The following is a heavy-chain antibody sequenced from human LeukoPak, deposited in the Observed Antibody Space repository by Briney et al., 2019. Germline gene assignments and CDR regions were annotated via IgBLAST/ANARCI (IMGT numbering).Heavy chain of an antibody. Sequence: PGGSLRLSCAASGFTFSSYAMSWVRQAPGKGLEWVSAISGSGGGTYYADSVKGRFTISRDNSKNTLYLQMNSLRAEDTAVYYCAKADSSGYNFEYWGQGTLVTVSS. J-gene: IGHJ4*02. D-gene: IGHD3-22*01. CDR3: AKADSSGYNFEY. V-gene: IGHV3-23*01. CDR2: ISGSGGGT. CDR1: GFTFSSYA.